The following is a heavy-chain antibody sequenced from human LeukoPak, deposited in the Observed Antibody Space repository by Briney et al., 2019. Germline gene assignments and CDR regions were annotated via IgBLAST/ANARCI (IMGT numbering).Heavy chain of an antibody. CDR2: INWNGAWK. V-gene: IGHV3-20*04. CDR3: AGYYYDSSRGFDP. J-gene: IGHJ5*02. Sequence: GGSLTLSCAASGFKFDDYGMSWVRPAPGKGLEWVCDINWNGAWKGYEDSVKGRFTIIRDNVKNSLYLQMNSLIAEDTAVYYCAGYYYDSSRGFDPWGQGTLVTVSA. D-gene: IGHD3-22*01. CDR1: GFKFDDYG.